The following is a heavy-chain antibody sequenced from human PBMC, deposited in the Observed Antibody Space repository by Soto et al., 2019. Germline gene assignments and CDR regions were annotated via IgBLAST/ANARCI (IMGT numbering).Heavy chain of an antibody. D-gene: IGHD6-19*01. CDR3: AKDRRQWLAPFDF. CDR1: GFTFTNYA. CDR2: ISGSGDNT. Sequence: GGSLRLSCVASGFTFTNYAMCWVRQAPGKGLEWVSAISGSGDNTYYADSVKGRFTISRDNSKNTVFLQMNSLRAEDTAVYYCAKDRRQWLAPFDFWSQGALVTVSS. V-gene: IGHV3-23*01. J-gene: IGHJ4*02.